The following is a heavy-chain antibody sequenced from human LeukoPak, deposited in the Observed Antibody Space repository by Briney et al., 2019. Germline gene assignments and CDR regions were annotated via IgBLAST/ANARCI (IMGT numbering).Heavy chain of an antibody. Sequence: SETLSLTCTVSGGSISSYYWSWIRQPPGKGLEWIGYIYYGGSTNYNPSLKSRVTISVDTSKNQFSLKLSSVTAADTAVYYCARSRNNWNDFDYWGQGTLVTVSS. J-gene: IGHJ4*02. D-gene: IGHD1-20*01. V-gene: IGHV4-59*01. CDR1: GGSISSYY. CDR3: ARSRNNWNDFDY. CDR2: IYYGGST.